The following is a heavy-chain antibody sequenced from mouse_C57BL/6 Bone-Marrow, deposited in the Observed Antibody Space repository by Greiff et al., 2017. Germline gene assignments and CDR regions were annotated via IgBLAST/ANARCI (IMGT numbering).Heavy chain of an antibody. D-gene: IGHD2-5*01. CDR3: ARHGSYYSNYVYFDY. CDR1: GFTFSDYY. V-gene: IGHV5-12*01. CDR2: ISNGGGST. Sequence: EVKLQESGGGLVQPGGSLKLSCAASGFTFSDYYMYWVRQTPEKRLEWVAYISNGGGSTYYPDTVKGRFTISRDNAKNTLYLQMSRLKSEDTAMYYCARHGSYYSNYVYFDYWGQGTTLTVSS. J-gene: IGHJ2*01.